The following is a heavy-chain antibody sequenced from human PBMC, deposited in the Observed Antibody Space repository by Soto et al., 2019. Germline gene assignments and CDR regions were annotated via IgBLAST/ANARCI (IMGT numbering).Heavy chain of an antibody. CDR3: AGGDYGGSIDF. CDR1: GFTFDNYG. J-gene: IGHJ4*02. V-gene: IGHV3-33*01. Sequence: QVHLVESGGGVVQPGKSLRLSCAASGFTFDNYGMLWVRQAPGKGLEWVALISYDDSYRYYTNSVRGRFTISRDNYKNMVFLHMNSLQGDDTAVYYCAGGDYGGSIDFWGQGTLVTVSS. CDR2: ISYDDSYR. D-gene: IGHD4-17*01.